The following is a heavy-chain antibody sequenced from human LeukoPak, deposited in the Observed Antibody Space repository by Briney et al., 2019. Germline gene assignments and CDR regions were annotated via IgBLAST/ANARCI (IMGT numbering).Heavy chain of an antibody. CDR1: GYTFTDYY. CDR3: ARGRWLQLWGDY. V-gene: IGHV1-2*02. J-gene: IGHJ4*02. D-gene: IGHD5-18*01. CDR2: INSNTGDT. Sequence: ASVKVSFKASGYTFTDYYIHWVRQPPAQGPGLMGLINSNTGDTKYAKNFQNRVTLTQVTFIITAYMELGRLESDYTAVFYCARGRWLQLWGDYWGQGTPLTVSS.